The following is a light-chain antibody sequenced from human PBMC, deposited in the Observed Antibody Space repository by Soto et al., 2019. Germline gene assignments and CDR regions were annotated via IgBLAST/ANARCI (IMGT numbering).Light chain of an antibody. J-gene: IGKJ2*01. CDR3: QQYNNWPLYT. V-gene: IGKV3-15*01. CDR1: QSVSSN. Sequence: ESVLTQSPGTLSLSPGERATLSCRASQSVSSNYLAWYQQKPGQAPRLLIYGASTRATGIPARFSGSGSGTEFTLTISSLQSEDFAVYYCQQYNNWPLYTFGQGTKLEI. CDR2: GAS.